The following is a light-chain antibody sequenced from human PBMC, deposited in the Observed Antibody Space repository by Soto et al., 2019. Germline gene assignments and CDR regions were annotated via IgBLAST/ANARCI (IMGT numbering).Light chain of an antibody. CDR2: EVS. Sequence: QSVLTQPASAAGSPGQSVTSSCTGSSSDVGGYNYVSWYQQHPGKAPKLMIYEVSKRPSGVSNRFSGSKSGNTASLTISGLQAEDEADYYCCSYAGSSTFYVFGTGTKVTVL. CDR1: SSDVGGYNY. J-gene: IGLJ1*01. CDR3: CSYAGSSTFYV. V-gene: IGLV2-23*02.